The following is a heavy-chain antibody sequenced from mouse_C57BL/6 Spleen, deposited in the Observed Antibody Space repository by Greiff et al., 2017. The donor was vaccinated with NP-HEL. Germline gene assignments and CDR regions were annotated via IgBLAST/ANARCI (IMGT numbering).Heavy chain of an antibody. D-gene: IGHD2-5*01. J-gene: IGHJ3*01. CDR1: GFSLTSYG. CDR3: ASYYSRFAY. CDR2: IWSGGST. Sequence: VQLQQSGPGLVQPSQSLSITYTVSGFSLTSYGVHWVRQSPGKGLEWLGVIWSGGSTDYNAAFISRLSISKDNSKSQVFFKMNSLQADDTAIYYCASYYSRFAYWGQGTLVTVSA. V-gene: IGHV2-2*01.